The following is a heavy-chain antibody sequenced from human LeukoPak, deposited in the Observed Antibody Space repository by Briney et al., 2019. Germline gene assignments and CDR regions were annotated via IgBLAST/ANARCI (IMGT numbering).Heavy chain of an antibody. D-gene: IGHD5-12*01. CDR1: GFTFSSYS. Sequence: GGTLRLSCAASGFTFSSYSMNWVRQAPGKGLEWVSSISSSSSYIYYADPVKGRFTISRDNAKNSLYLQMNSLRAEDTAVYYCAKEADIVATTFDYWGQGTLVTVSS. CDR3: AKEADIVATTFDY. V-gene: IGHV3-21*01. CDR2: ISSSSSYI. J-gene: IGHJ4*02.